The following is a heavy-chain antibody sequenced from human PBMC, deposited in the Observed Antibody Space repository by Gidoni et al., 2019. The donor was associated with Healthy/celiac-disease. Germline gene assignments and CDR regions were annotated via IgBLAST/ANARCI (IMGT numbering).Heavy chain of an antibody. J-gene: IGHJ5*02. CDR2: SYYRGCT. Sequence: QLQLQESGPGMVKPSETLSLTCTVSGGSISSSRYYWGWLRQPPGKGLAWIGSSYYRGCTYYNQSLKSRVTISVDTSKNQFSLKLSSVTAADTAVYYCARLADIVVVVAAMAPYNWFDPWGQGTLVTVSS. CDR3: ARLADIVVVVAAMAPYNWFDP. D-gene: IGHD2-15*01. V-gene: IGHV4-39*01. CDR1: GGSISSSRYY.